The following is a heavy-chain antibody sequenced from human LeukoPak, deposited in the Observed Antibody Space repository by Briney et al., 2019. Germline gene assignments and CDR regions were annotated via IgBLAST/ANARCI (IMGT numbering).Heavy chain of an antibody. V-gene: IGHV1-2*02. D-gene: IGHD3-3*01. CDR1: GYTFTGYY. J-gene: IGHJ4*02. CDR3: ARTIFGTYYFDY. CDR2: INPNSGGT. Sequence: GASVEVSCKASGYTFTGYYMHCVRQAPGQGLEWMGWINPNSGGTNYAQKFQGRVTMTRDTSISTAYMELSRLRSDDTAVYYCARTIFGTYYFDYWGQGTLVTVSS.